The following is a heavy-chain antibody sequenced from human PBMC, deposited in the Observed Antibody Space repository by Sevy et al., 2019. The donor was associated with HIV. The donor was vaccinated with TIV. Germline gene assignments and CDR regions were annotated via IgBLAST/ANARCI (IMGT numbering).Heavy chain of an antibody. V-gene: IGHV3-49*04. CDR1: GFTFRDYA. D-gene: IGHD3-3*01. CDR3: GRVNMGHLITLSGVVIMSPVGD. CDR2: IRGKTYRGTA. Sequence: GGSLRLSCTSSGFTFRDYAMTWVRQAPGKGLEWVGFIRGKTYRGTAQYAASVKGRFTISRDDSKSIAYLQMNSLKTADTAVYFCGRVNMGHLITLSGVVIMSPVGDWGQGTLVTVSS. J-gene: IGHJ4*02.